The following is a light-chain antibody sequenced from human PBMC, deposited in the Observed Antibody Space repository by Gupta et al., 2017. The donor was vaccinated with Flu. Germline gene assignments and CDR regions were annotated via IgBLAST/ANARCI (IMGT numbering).Light chain of an antibody. CDR1: QNVGRN. CDR2: GAS. Sequence: EAVMTQSPVSLSASPAERVTLSCRASQNVGRNLAWYQQKPGRPPRLLIFGASTRAADVPARFSGSGSGTDFTHTIDGLQSEDFVVYFCQQYTKWPISFGGGTTVDIK. J-gene: IGKJ4*01. CDR3: QQYTKWPIS. V-gene: IGKV3D-15*01.